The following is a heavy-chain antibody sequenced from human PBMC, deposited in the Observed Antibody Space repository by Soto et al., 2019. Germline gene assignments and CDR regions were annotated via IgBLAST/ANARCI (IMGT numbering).Heavy chain of an antibody. CDR3: ARVHDSSGFNFDY. D-gene: IGHD3-22*01. V-gene: IGHV1-69*13. CDR2: IIPIFGTA. Sequence: SVKVSCKASGGTFSSYAISWVRQAPGQGLEWMGGIIPIFGTANYAQKFQGRVTITADESTSTAYMELSSLRSEDTAVYYCARVHDSSGFNFDYWGQGTLVTVSS. J-gene: IGHJ4*02. CDR1: GGTFSSYA.